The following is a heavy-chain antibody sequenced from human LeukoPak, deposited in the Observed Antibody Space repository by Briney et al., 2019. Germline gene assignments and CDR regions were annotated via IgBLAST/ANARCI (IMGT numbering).Heavy chain of an antibody. CDR2: IYYSGST. Sequence: SQTLSLTCSVSGASISSGDFYCSWIRQPPGKGLEWIAYIYYSGSTSYNPSLKSRVTISVDTSKNQFSLKLNSVTAADTAVYYCARGDSSTWSFKIWGQGTLVTVSS. CDR3: ARGDSSTWSFKI. D-gene: IGHD6-13*01. J-gene: IGHJ4*02. CDR1: GASISSGDFY. V-gene: IGHV4-30-4*01.